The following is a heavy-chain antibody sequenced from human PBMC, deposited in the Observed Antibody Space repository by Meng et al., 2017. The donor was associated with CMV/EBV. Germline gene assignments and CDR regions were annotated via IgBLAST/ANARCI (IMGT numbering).Heavy chain of an antibody. J-gene: IGHJ6*02. D-gene: IGHD2-2*01. CDR1: GFTFSSYA. CDR2: ISYDGSNK. Sequence: GESLKISCAASGFTFSSYAMHWVRQAPGKGLEWVAVISYDGSNKYYADSVKGRFTISRDNSKNTLYLQMNSLRAEDTAVYYCARRGAFTRNYYYGMDVWGQGTTVTVSS. V-gene: IGHV3-30*04. CDR3: ARRGAFTRNYYYGMDV.